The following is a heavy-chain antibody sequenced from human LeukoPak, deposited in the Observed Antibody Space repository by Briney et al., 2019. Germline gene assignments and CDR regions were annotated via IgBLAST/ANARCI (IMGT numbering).Heavy chain of an antibody. V-gene: IGHV3-48*03. CDR3: ARESSGVLGFDY. J-gene: IGHJ4*02. CDR2: ISSSGSTI. Sequence: EPGGSLRLSCAASGFTFSSYEMNWVRQAPGKGLEWVSYISSSGSTIYYADSVKGRFTISRDNAKNSLYLQMNSLRDEDTAVYYCARESSGVLGFDYWGQGTLVTVSS. D-gene: IGHD3-10*01. CDR1: GFTFSSYE.